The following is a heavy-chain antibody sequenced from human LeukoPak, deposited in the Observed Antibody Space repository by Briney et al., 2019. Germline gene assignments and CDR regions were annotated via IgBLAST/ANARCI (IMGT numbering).Heavy chain of an antibody. D-gene: IGHD2-2*01. J-gene: IGHJ6*03. V-gene: IGHV4-59*02. CDR1: GGSVSSYY. CDR3: ARTTEGYCSSTRCYGFSYYYYMDV. Sequence: SETLSLTCTVSGGSVSSYYWSWIRQPPGKGLEWIGYIYYSGSTNYNPSLKSRVTISVDTSKNQFSLKLSSVTAAGTAVYYCARTTEGYCSSTRCYGFSYYYYMDVWGKGTTVTISS. CDR2: IYYSGST.